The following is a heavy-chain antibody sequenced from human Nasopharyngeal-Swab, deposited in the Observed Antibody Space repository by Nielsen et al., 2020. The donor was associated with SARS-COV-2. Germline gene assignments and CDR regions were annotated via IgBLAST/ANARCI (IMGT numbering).Heavy chain of an antibody. CDR3: ARAPDYDFWSGIYYYYYYYMDV. Sequence: SETLSLTCTVSGGSISSSSYYWGWIRQPPGKGLEWIGSIYYSGSTYYNPSLKSRVTISVDTSKNQFSLKLSSVTAADTAVYYCARAPDYDFWSGIYYYYYYYMDVWGKGTTVTVSS. J-gene: IGHJ6*03. V-gene: IGHV4-39*07. D-gene: IGHD3-3*01. CDR1: GGSISSSSYY. CDR2: IYYSGST.